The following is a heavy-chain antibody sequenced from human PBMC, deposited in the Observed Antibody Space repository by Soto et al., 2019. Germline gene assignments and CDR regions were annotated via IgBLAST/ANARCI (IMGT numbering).Heavy chain of an antibody. V-gene: IGHV4-59*11. CDR3: ARDGREASGMDV. CDR1: GGSISSHY. CDR2: IYYRGST. J-gene: IGHJ6*02. Sequence: SEALSVTSTDSGGSISSHYWSWVRQAPGKGLEWIGHIYYRGSTTYNPSLRSRSTISVDTSNNQFSLKLNSVTTADTAVYYCARDGREASGMDVWGQGTKVTVSS. D-gene: IGHD1-26*01.